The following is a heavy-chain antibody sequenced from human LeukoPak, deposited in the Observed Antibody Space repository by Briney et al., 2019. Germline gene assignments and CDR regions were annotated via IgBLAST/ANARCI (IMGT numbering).Heavy chain of an antibody. CDR2: ISYDGSNK. CDR1: GFTFSSYG. D-gene: IGHD4-17*01. Sequence: GGSLRLSCAASGFTFSSYGMHWVRQAPGKGLEWVAVISYDGSNKYYADSVKGRFTISRDNSKNTLYLQMNSPRAEDTAVYYCAKTDYGDYVSAFDIWGQGTMVTVSS. CDR3: AKTDYGDYVSAFDI. V-gene: IGHV3-30*18. J-gene: IGHJ3*02.